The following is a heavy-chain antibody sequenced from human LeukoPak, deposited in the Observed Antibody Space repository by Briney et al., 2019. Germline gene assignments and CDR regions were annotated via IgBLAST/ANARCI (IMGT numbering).Heavy chain of an antibody. V-gene: IGHV3-23*01. CDR2: IEISGDT. Sequence: AGGSLRLSCTASGFTFSSHGFTWVRQVPGKGLEWVSAIEISGDTFYADSVKGRFTISRDNSKDTLYLQLNSLRAEDTAVYYCASEIRPNDYWGQGTLVTVSS. CDR3: ASEIRPNDY. D-gene: IGHD3-10*01. CDR1: GFTFSSHG. J-gene: IGHJ4*02.